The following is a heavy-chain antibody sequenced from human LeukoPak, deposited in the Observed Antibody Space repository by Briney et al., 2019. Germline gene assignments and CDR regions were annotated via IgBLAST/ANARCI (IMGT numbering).Heavy chain of an antibody. D-gene: IGHD5-12*01. J-gene: IGHJ4*02. CDR2: INHSGST. CDR1: GGSFSGYY. CDR3: ARLDIVTTCVGY. V-gene: IGHV4-34*01. Sequence: SETLSLTCAVYGGSFSGYYWSWIRQPPGKGLEWIGEINHSGSTNYNPSLKSRVTISVDTSKNQFSLKLSSVTAADTAVYYCARLDIVTTCVGYWGQGTLVTVSS.